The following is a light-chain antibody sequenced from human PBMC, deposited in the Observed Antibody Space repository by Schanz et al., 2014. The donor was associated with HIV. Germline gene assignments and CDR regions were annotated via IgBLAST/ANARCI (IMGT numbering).Light chain of an antibody. CDR2: GVD. Sequence: QSALTQPASVSGSPGQSITISCTGSSTDVGGYDLVSWYQQHPGQVPKLMIYGVDKRPSGVSHRFSGAKSGNTASLTISGLQAEDEADYYCCSFAGADSLFVFGTGTQLTVL. J-gene: IGLJ7*01. CDR1: STDVGGYDL. CDR3: CSFAGADSLFV. V-gene: IGLV2-23*02.